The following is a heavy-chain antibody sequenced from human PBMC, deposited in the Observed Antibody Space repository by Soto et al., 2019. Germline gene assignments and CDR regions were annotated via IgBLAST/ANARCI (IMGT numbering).Heavy chain of an antibody. D-gene: IGHD2-15*01. J-gene: IGHJ5*01. Sequence: SSETLSFTCSVSGDSISTVDYFWAWIRQPPGQALEYIGYIYKSTTTYYNPSFESRVAISLDTSKSQFSLTVTSVTAAGTAVYFCARGRYCLTGRCFPNWFDSWGQGTLVTVSS. CDR2: IYKSTTT. V-gene: IGHV4-30-4*01. CDR1: GDSISTVDYF. CDR3: ARGRYCLTGRCFPNWFDS.